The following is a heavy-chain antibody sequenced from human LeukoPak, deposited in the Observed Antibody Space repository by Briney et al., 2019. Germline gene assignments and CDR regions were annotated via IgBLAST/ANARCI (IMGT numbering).Heavy chain of an antibody. J-gene: IGHJ4*02. CDR3: ARDRDVYNWNDGPNDY. CDR1: GFTFSSYA. CDR2: ISYDGSNK. D-gene: IGHD1-1*01. Sequence: GGSLRLSCAASGFTFSSYAMHWVRQAPGKGLEWVAVISYDGSNKYYADSVKGRFTISRDNSKNTLYLQMNSLRAEDTAVYYCARDRDVYNWNDGPNDYRGQGTLVTVSS. V-gene: IGHV3-30-3*01.